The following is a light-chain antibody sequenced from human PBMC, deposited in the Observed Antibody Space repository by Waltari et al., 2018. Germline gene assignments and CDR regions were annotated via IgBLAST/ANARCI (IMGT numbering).Light chain of an antibody. CDR3: MQGKQWPFT. V-gene: IGKV2-30*01. J-gene: IGKJ3*01. CDR1: QSLVNSAGNTY. CDR2: SVS. Sequence: DVVMTQSPLSLPVTLGQPASISCRSSQSLVNSAGNTYLNWFQQRRGQSPRRLIYSVSNRDSGVPDRFSGSGSGTDFTLKISRVEAEDVGVYYCMQGKQWPFTFGPGTKVEIK.